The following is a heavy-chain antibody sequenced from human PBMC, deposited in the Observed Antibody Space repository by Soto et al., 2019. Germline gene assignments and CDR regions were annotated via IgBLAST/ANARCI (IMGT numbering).Heavy chain of an antibody. Sequence: GQPLKVGNRGWGYKVDNYWLKWRREKPGKGLEWIGRIDPSDSETSYSPSFRGHVTMSTDNSLSTAYLQLSSLKASDTAVYYCARGGVTIFGVAVFDPWGQGTLVTVSS. CDR1: GYKVDNYW. CDR3: ARGGVTIFGVAVFDP. V-gene: IGHV5-10-1*01. CDR2: IDPSDSET. D-gene: IGHD3-3*01. J-gene: IGHJ5*02.